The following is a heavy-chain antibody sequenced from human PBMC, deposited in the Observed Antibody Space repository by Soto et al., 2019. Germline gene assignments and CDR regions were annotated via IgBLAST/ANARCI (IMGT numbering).Heavy chain of an antibody. V-gene: IGHV3-30-3*01. D-gene: IGHD6-6*01. CDR3: ARAPYSSSSVIDFFDY. CDR2: ISYDGSNK. CDR1: GFTFSSYA. J-gene: IGHJ4*02. Sequence: GGSLRLSCAASGFTFSSYAMHWVRQAPGKGLEWVAVISYDGSNKYYADSVKGRFTISRDNSKNTLYLQMNSLRAEDTAVYYCARAPYSSSSVIDFFDYWGQGTLVTVYS.